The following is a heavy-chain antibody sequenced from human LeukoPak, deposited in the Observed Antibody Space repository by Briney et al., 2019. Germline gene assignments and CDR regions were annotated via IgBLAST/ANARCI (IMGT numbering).Heavy chain of an antibody. CDR1: GYTFTGYY. V-gene: IGHV1-2*02. D-gene: IGHD5-18*01. J-gene: IGHJ4*02. CDR3: ARDPYSNYFDY. CDR2: INPNTGGI. Sequence: ASVKVSCKVSGYTFTGYYMHWVRQAPGQGLEWMGWINPNTGGINYAQKFQGRVTMTRDTSISAAYMELSRLRSDDTAVYYCARDPYSNYFDYWGQGTLVTVSS.